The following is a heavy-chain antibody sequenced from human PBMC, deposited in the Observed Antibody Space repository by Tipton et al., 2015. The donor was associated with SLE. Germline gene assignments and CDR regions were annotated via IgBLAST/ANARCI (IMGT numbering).Heavy chain of an antibody. CDR2: IRYDGSNK. V-gene: IGHV3-30*02. CDR1: GFTFSNYG. J-gene: IGHJ6*02. D-gene: IGHD2-2*01. Sequence: SLRLSCAASGFTFSNYGIHWVRQAPGKGLEWMAFIRYDGSNKYYADSVKGRFTISRDSSKNTLYLQMNSLRAEDTAVYYCAKEAGSTSNYYYGMDVWGQGTTVTVSS. CDR3: AKEAGSTSNYYYGMDV.